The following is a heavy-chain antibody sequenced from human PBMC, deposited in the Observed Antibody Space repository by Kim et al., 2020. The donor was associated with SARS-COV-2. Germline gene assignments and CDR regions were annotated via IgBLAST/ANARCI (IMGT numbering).Heavy chain of an antibody. D-gene: IGHD1-26*01. CDR2: IYPGDSDT. CDR1: GYSFTSYW. J-gene: IGHJ4*02. V-gene: IGHV5-51*01. Sequence: GESLKISCKGSGYSFTSYWIGWVRQMPGKGLEWMGIIYPGDSDTRYSPSFQGQVTISADKSISTAYLQWSSLKASDTAMYYCARLSNSGSYYWAPVDYFDYWGQGTLVTVSS. CDR3: ARLSNSGSYYWAPVDYFDY.